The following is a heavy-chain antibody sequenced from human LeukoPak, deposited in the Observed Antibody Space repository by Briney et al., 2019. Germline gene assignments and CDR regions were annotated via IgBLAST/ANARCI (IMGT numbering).Heavy chain of an antibody. V-gene: IGHV3-48*01. J-gene: IGHJ4*02. CDR3: ARDGYNQEGYFDY. CDR1: GFTFSSYR. Sequence: GSLRLSCAASGFTFSSYRMEWVRQAPGKGVGWVSYISSSSSTIYYADSVKGRFTISRDNAKNSLYLQMNSLRAEDTAVYYCARDGYNQEGYFDYWGQGTLVTVSS. CDR2: ISSSSSTI. D-gene: IGHD5-24*01.